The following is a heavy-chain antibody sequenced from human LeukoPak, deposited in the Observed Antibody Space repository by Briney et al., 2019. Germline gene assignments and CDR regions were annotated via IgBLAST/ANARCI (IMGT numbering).Heavy chain of an antibody. V-gene: IGHV3-23*01. D-gene: IGHD3-10*01. J-gene: IGHJ4*02. Sequence: PGGSLRLSCAASGFTFSSYAMSWVRQAPGKGLEWVSAISGSGGSTYYADSVKGRFTISRDNSKNALYLQMNSLRAEDTAVYYCAKSMVRGVIISSFDYWGQGTLVTVSP. CDR3: AKSMVRGVIISSFDY. CDR2: ISGSGGST. CDR1: GFTFSSYA.